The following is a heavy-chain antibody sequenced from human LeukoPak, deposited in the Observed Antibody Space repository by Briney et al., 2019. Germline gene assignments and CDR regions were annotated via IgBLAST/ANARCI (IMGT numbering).Heavy chain of an antibody. J-gene: IGHJ3*02. Sequence: ASVKVSCKASGYTFTSYGISWVRQAPGQGLEWMGWISAYNGNTNYAQKLQGRVTMTTDTSTSTAYMELRSLRSDDTAVYYCARQNYPQHDYGDYGDAFDIWGQGTMVTVSS. D-gene: IGHD4-17*01. CDR3: ARQNYPQHDYGDYGDAFDI. V-gene: IGHV1-18*01. CDR1: GYTFTSYG. CDR2: ISAYNGNT.